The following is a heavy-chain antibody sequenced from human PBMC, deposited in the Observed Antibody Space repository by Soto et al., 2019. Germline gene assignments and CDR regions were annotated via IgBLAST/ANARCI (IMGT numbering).Heavy chain of an antibody. J-gene: IGHJ6*02. Sequence: GASVKVSCKASGGTFSSYTISWVRPAPGPGLEWMGGIIPIFGTANYAQKFQGRVTITADESTSTAYMELSSLRSEDTAVYYCARDQGLNYDFWSGYPPVDMDVWGQGTTVTVSS. CDR3: ARDQGLNYDFWSGYPPVDMDV. D-gene: IGHD3-3*01. CDR1: GGTFSSYT. CDR2: IIPIFGTA. V-gene: IGHV1-69*13.